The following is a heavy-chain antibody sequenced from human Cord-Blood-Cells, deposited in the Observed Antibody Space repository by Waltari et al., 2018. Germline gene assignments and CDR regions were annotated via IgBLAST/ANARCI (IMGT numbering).Heavy chain of an antibody. D-gene: IGHD3-3*01. J-gene: IGHJ6*02. Sequence: QVQLQQWGAGLLKPSETLSLTCAVHGGSFSGYYWSGLRQPPGKGLEWIGEINHSGSTNYNPSLKSRVTISVDTSKNQFSLKLSSVTAADTAVYYCARVTDFWSGYYYGMDVWGQGTTVTVSS. CDR1: GGSFSGYY. V-gene: IGHV4-34*01. CDR3: ARVTDFWSGYYYGMDV. CDR2: INHSGST.